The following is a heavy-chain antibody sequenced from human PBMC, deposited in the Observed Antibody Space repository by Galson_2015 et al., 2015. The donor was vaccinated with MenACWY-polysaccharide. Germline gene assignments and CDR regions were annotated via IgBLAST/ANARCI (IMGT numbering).Heavy chain of an antibody. CDR2: INTYNGDT. J-gene: IGHJ4*02. CDR3: ARGPPGYAGSWHPLQY. Sequence: SVKVSCKASGYTFISFGIAWVRQAPGQGLEWMGWINTYNGDTNSTDKIKGRVTMTTDTSTNTAYMGLRNLRSDDTAVYYCARGPPGYAGSWHPLQYWGQGTLVTVSA. V-gene: IGHV1-18*01. CDR1: GYTFISFG. D-gene: IGHD2-15*01.